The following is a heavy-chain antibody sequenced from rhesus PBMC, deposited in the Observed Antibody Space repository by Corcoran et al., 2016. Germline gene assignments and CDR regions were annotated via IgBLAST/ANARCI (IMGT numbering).Heavy chain of an antibody. CDR2: IDGNRTGT. J-gene: IGHJ3*01. CDR1: GCSISGYY. Sequence: QVQLQESGPGLVKPSETLSLTCPVSGCSISGYYWHLLRQPPGKGLEWIGNIDGNRTGTKYNPALRGRVTISKDTSKNQFALKLSSLTPADTAVYYGARGETAFDFWGQGLRVTVSS. D-gene: IGHD1-44*02. V-gene: IGHV4-81*01. CDR3: ARGETAFDF.